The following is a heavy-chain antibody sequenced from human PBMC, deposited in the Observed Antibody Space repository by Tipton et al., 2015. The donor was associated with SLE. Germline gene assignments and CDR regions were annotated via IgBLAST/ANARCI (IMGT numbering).Heavy chain of an antibody. CDR3: ARRADYGSGNWYCYL. D-gene: IGHD3-10*01. CDR1: GGSISSYY. V-gene: IGHV4-59*08. J-gene: IGHJ2*01. CDR2: IYYSGST. Sequence: LRLSCPVSGGSISSYYWSWIRQPPGKGLEWIGYIYYSGSTNYNPSLKSRVTISVDTSKNQFSLKLSSVTAAGTAVYYCARRADYGSGNWYCYLWGRGTLVTVSS.